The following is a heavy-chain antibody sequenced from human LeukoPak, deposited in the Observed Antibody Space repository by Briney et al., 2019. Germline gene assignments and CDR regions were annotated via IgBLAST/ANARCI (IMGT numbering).Heavy chain of an antibody. CDR3: ARAADSSSWTHFDY. J-gene: IGHJ4*02. V-gene: IGHV1-69*05. CDR1: GGTFSSYA. Sequence: ASVKVSCKASGGTFSSYAISWVRQAPGQGLEWMGRIIPIFGTANYAQKFQGRVTITMDESTSTAYMELSSLRSEDTAVYYCARAADSSSWTHFDYWGQGTLVTVSS. CDR2: IIPIFGTA. D-gene: IGHD6-13*01.